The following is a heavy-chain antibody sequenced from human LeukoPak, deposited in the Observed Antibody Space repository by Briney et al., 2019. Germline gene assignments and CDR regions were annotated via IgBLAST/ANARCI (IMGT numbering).Heavy chain of an antibody. J-gene: IGHJ4*02. CDR3: ARHTDIAPLSSLKY. D-gene: IGHD6-13*01. Sequence: SETLSLTCTVSGGSISSYYWSWIRQTPGKGLVWIGDIYYSGSTNYNPSLKSRVTISVDTSKNQCSLKLSSVTAAETAVYYCARHTDIAPLSSLKYWGQGTLVTVSS. CDR2: IYYSGST. CDR1: GGSISSYY. V-gene: IGHV4-59*08.